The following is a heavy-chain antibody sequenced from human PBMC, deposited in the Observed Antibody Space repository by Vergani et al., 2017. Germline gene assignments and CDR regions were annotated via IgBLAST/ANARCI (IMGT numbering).Heavy chain of an antibody. V-gene: IGHV3-48*04. CDR3: ARDSVGATFTWPFDY. CDR1: GFTFSSYS. J-gene: IGHJ4*02. D-gene: IGHD1-26*01. Sequence: EVQLVESRGGLVQPGGSLRLSCAASGFTFSSYSMNWVRQAPGKGLEWVSYISSSSSTIYYADSVKGRFTISRDNAKNSLYLQMNSLRAEDTAVYYCARDSVGATFTWPFDYWGQGTLVTVSS. CDR2: ISSSSSTI.